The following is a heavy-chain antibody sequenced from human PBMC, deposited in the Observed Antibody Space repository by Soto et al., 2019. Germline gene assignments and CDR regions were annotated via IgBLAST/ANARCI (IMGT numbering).Heavy chain of an antibody. CDR1: RFTFSSYA. CDR2: ISGNSGST. D-gene: IGHD1-26*01. Sequence: EVQLLESGGGLVQPGGSLRLSCAASRFTFSSYAMTWVRQAPGKGLEWVSGISGNSGSTYYGGSGKGRFTIARDTSKNTLYRQMNRQSADDTALYYLAKPLAESIRWDYYYYYYAMDVWGQGTTVTVSS. J-gene: IGHJ6*02. CDR3: AKPLAESIRWDYYYYYYAMDV. V-gene: IGHV3-23*01.